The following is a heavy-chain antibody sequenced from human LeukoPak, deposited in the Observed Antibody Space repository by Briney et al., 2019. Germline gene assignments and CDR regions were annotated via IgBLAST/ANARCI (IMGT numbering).Heavy chain of an antibody. CDR1: GFTFSSYG. J-gene: IGHJ6*03. CDR3: AKDRKEVSYYYYYMDV. CDR2: IRYDGSNK. V-gene: IGHV3-30*02. Sequence: PGGSLRLSCAASGFTFSSYGMHWVRQAPGKGLEWVAFIRYDGSNKYYADSVKGRYTISRDNSKNTLYLQMNSLRAEDTAVYYCAKDRKEVSYYYYYMDVWGKGTTVTVFS.